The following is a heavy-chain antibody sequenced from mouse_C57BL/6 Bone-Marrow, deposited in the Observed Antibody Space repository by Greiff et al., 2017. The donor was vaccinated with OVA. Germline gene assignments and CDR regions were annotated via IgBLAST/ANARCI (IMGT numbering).Heavy chain of an antibody. CDR1: GYTFTSYW. J-gene: IGHJ4*01. CDR3: ARRGPKGYYAMDY. Sequence: QVQLKQPGAELVKPGASVKLSCKASGYTFTSYWMHWVKQRPGRGLEWIGRIDPNSGGTKYNEKFKSKATLTVDKPSSTAYMQLSSLTSEDSAVYYCARRGPKGYYAMDYWGQGTSVTVSS. CDR2: IDPNSGGT. V-gene: IGHV1-72*01.